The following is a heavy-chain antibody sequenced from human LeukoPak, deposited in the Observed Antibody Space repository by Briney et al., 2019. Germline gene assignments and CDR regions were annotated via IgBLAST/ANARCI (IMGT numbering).Heavy chain of an antibody. CDR1: GITLSNYA. CDR2: ISERGGST. Sequence: PGGSLRLSCVVSGITLSNYAMSWVRQAPGKGLEWVSGISERGGSTNYADSVKGRFIISRDTSKNTVYLQMNSLRVEDTAVYFCAKRGIVIRAVIIIGFHKEAYYFDYWGQGILVTVSS. CDR3: AKRGIVIRAVIIIGFHKEAYYFDY. V-gene: IGHV3-23*01. J-gene: IGHJ4*02. D-gene: IGHD3-10*01.